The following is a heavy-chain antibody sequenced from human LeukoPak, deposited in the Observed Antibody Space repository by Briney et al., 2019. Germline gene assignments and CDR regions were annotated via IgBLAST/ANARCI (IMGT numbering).Heavy chain of an antibody. CDR1: GFTFTSSA. Sequence: SVKVSCKASGFTFTSSALQWLRQARGQRLEWIGWIVVGSGNTNYAQKFQERVTITSDMSTSTAYMELSSLRSEDTAVYYCARGPTGSSGNWIDPWGQGTLVTVSS. V-gene: IGHV1-58*01. J-gene: IGHJ5*02. CDR3: ARGPTGSSGNWIDP. CDR2: IVVGSGNT. D-gene: IGHD6-25*01.